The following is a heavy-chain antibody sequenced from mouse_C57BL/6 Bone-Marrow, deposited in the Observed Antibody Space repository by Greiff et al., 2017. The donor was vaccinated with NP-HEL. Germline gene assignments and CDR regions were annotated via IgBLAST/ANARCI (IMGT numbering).Heavy chain of an antibody. CDR2: ISDGGSYT. CDR1: GFTFSSYA. V-gene: IGHV5-4*01. J-gene: IGHJ3*01. CDR3: ARTNRFAY. Sequence: EVQVVESGGGLVKPGGSLKLSCAASGFTFSSYAMSWVRQTPEKRLEWVATISDGGSYTYYPDNVKGRFTISRDNAKNNLYLQMSHLKSEDTAMYYCARTNRFAYWGQGTLVTVSA.